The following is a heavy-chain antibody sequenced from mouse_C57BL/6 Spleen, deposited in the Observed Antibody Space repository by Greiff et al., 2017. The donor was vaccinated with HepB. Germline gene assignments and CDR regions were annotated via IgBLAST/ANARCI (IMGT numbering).Heavy chain of an antibody. CDR2: INPNNGGT. D-gene: IGHD3-2*02. Sequence: VQLQQSGPELVKPGASVKISCKASGYTFTDYYMNWVKQSHGKSLEWIGDINPNNGGTSYNQKFKGKATLTVDKSSSTAYMELRSLTSEDSAVYYGARKSSCYVGYAMDYWGQGTSVTVSS. CDR3: ARKSSCYVGYAMDY. J-gene: IGHJ4*01. CDR1: GYTFTDYY. V-gene: IGHV1-26*01.